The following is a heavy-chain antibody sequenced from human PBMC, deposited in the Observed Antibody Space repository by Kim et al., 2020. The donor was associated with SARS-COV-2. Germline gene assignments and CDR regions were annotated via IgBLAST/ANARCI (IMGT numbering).Heavy chain of an antibody. CDR3: ARAFRYLEWLFLYYGMDV. CDR1: GFTFSSYW. V-gene: IGHV3-74*01. Sequence: GGSLRLSCAASGFTFSSYWMHWVRQAPGKGLVWVSRINSDGSSTSYADSVKGRFTISRDNAKNTLYLQMNSLRAEDTAVYYCARAFRYLEWLFLYYGMDVWGQGPTVTVSS. J-gene: IGHJ6*01. D-gene: IGHD3-3*01. CDR2: INSDGSST.